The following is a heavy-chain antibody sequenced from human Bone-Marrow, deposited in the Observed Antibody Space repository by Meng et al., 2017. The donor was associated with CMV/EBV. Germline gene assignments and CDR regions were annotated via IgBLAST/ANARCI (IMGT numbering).Heavy chain of an antibody. CDR1: GNTFTSLE. CDR3: ARVKTGYCSSTSCYPPLYGMDV. Sequence: ASVKVSCKASGNTFTSLEINWVRQATGQGLEWMGWMNLNSGNTGFAQKFQGRVTMTRNTSISTAYMELSSLRSEDTAVYYCARVKTGYCSSTSCYPPLYGMDVWGQGTTVTVSS. V-gene: IGHV1-8*01. J-gene: IGHJ6*02. D-gene: IGHD2-2*01. CDR2: MNLNSGNT.